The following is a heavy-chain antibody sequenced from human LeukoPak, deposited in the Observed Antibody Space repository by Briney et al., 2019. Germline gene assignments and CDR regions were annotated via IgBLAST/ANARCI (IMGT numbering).Heavy chain of an antibody. V-gene: IGHV4-38-2*01. CDR3: ALYYYDSSGYYYAGYFQH. CDR2: IYHSGST. CDR1: GYSISSGYY. J-gene: IGHJ1*01. D-gene: IGHD3-22*01. Sequence: SETLSLTCAVSGYSISSGYYWGWIRQPPGKGLEWIGSIYHSGSTYYNPSLKSRVTISVDTSKNQFSLKLSSVTAADTAVYYCALYYYDSSGYYYAGYFQHWGQGTLVTVSS.